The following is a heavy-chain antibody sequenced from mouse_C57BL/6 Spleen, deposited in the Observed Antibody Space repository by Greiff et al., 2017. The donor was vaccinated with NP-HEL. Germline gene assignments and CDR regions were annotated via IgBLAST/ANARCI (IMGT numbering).Heavy chain of an antibody. J-gene: IGHJ2*01. V-gene: IGHV1-66*01. D-gene: IGHD1-1*01. CDR3: ARWKYYGRDY. CDR1: GYSFTSYY. Sequence: QVQLQQSGPELVKPGASVKISCKASGYSFTSYYIHWVKQRPGQGLEWIGWIYPGSGNTKYNEKFKGKATLTADTSSSTAYMQLSSLTSEDSAVYYCARWKYYGRDYWGQGTTLTVSS. CDR2: IYPGSGNT.